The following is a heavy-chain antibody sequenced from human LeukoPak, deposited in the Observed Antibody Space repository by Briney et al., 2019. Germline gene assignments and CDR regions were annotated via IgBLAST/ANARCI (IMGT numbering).Heavy chain of an antibody. V-gene: IGHV4-59*08. J-gene: IGHJ3*02. CDR1: GVSIRSYY. CDR3: ARTLSGRTGLDI. CDR2: SYYSGSA. D-gene: IGHD3-10*01. Sequence: SETLSLTCTVSGVSIRSYYWSWIRQPPGKGLEWIGYSYYSGSANYNPSLKSRVTISVDTSKNQFSLKLSSVTAADTAVYYCARTLSGRTGLDIWGQGTMVTVSS.